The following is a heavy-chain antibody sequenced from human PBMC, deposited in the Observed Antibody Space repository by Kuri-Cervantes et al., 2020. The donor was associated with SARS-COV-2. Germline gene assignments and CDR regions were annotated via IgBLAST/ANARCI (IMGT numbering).Heavy chain of an antibody. Sequence: ASVKVSCKASGYTFSIYDINWVRQATGQGLEWMGWMNPNTGVTGYAQKFQGRVTMTRNTSISTAYMELSSLRSEDTAVYYCARGGGTIFGVVIIRPLGYWGQGTLVTVSS. V-gene: IGHV1-8*02. J-gene: IGHJ4*02. CDR1: GYTFSIYD. D-gene: IGHD3-3*01. CDR2: MNPNTGVT. CDR3: ARGGGTIFGVVIIRPLGY.